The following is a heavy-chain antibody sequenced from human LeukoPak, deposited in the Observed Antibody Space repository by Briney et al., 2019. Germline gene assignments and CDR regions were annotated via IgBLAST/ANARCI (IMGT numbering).Heavy chain of an antibody. CDR2: ISGSGGST. Sequence: GRSLRLSCAASGFTFSTYAMHWVRQAPGKGLEWVSAISGSGGSTFYADSVKGRFTISRDNSKNTLYLQMNSLRAEDTAVYYCARGGGHWGYFDYWGQGTLVTVSS. CDR1: GFTFSTYA. J-gene: IGHJ4*02. CDR3: ARGGGHWGYFDY. D-gene: IGHD3-16*01. V-gene: IGHV3-23*01.